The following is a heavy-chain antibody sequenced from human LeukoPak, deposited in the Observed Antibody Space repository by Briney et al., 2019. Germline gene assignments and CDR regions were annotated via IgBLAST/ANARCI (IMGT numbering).Heavy chain of an antibody. CDR1: GGSISSGGYY. Sequence: PSQTLSLTCAVSGGSISSGGYYWSWIRQPPGKGLEWIGYIYHSGSTYYNPSLKSRVTILVDRSKNQFSLKLSSVTAADTAVYYCAREGRFDPWGQGTLVTVSS. CDR3: AREGRFDP. J-gene: IGHJ5*02. D-gene: IGHD3-3*01. CDR2: IYHSGST. V-gene: IGHV4-30-2*01.